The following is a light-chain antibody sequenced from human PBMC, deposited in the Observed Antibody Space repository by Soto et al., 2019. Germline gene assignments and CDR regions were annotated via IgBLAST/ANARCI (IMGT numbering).Light chain of an antibody. CDR2: DVS. CDR3: QQYNNWPPAT. Sequence: EVVLTQSPATLSLAPGERATLSSRASQSVSGYLAWYQQKPGQAPRLLIYDVSNRATGIPARFSGSGSGTEFTLTISSLQSEDFAVYYCQQYNNWPPATFGQGTKVDIK. CDR1: QSVSGY. J-gene: IGKJ1*01. V-gene: IGKV3-11*01.